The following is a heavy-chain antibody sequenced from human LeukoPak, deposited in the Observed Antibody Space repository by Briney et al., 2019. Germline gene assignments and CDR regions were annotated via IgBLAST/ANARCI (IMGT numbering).Heavy chain of an antibody. J-gene: IGHJ4*02. D-gene: IGHD4-17*01. CDR2: ISYDGTNK. CDR1: GFTFSSYA. CDR3: AKYGRRLHTKIHIGFDY. Sequence: GGSLRLSCAASGFTFSSYAMHWVRQAPGKGLEWVAVISYDGTNKYYADSVKGRFTISRDNSKNTLYLQMNSLRAEDTAVYYRAKYGRRLHTKIHIGFDYWGQGTLVTVSS. V-gene: IGHV3-30*04.